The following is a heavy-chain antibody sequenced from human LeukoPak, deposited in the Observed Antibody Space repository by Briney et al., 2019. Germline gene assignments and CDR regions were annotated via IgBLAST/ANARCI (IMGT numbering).Heavy chain of an antibody. CDR2: IYTSGST. Sequence: PSETLSLTCTVSGGSISSGSYYWSWIRQPAGKGLEWIGRIYTSGSTNYNPSLKSRVTISVDTSKNQFSLKLSSVTAADTAVYYCARSWELDAFDIWGQGTMVTVSS. CDR3: ARSWELDAFDI. J-gene: IGHJ3*02. CDR1: GGSISSGSYY. D-gene: IGHD1-26*01. V-gene: IGHV4-61*02.